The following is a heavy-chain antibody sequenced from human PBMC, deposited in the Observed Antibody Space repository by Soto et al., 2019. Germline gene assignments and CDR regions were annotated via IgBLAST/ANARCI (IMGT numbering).Heavy chain of an antibody. CDR2: ISNSSTYI. V-gene: IGHV3-21*01. D-gene: IGHD3-10*01. J-gene: IGHJ4*02. Sequence: PGGSLRLSCAASGFTFSSYAMSWVRQAPGKGLEWVSSISNSSTYIYYADSVKGRFTISRDNAKNSLFLQMNSLRAEDTALYYCARFIGSGSYRSDYWGQGTLVTVSS. CDR3: ARFIGSGSYRSDY. CDR1: GFTFSSYA.